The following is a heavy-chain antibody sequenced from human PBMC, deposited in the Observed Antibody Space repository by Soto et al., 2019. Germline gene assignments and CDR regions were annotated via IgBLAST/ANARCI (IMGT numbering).Heavy chain of an antibody. J-gene: IGHJ6*02. D-gene: IGHD1-26*01. V-gene: IGHV3-53*01. CDR3: AREWELPNYYGMDV. CDR1: GFTVSSNY. Sequence: EVQLVESGGGLIQPGGSLSLSCAASGFTVSSNYMSWVRQAPGKGLEWVSVIYSGGSTYYADSVKGRFTISRDNSKNTVHLQMNSLRAEDTAVYYCAREWELPNYYGMDVWGQGTTVTVSS. CDR2: IYSGGST.